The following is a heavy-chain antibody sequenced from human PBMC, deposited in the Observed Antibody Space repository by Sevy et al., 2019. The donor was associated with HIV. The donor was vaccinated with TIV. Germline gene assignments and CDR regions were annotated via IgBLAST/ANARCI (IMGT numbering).Heavy chain of an antibody. CDR2: IYSNGNS. J-gene: IGHJ5*02. Sequence: SETLCLTCTVSGGSITSYSWSWIRQPAGKGLEWLGRIYSNGNSNYNPSLKSRVTMSVDTSKNQFSLKLTSVNAADTAVYFCAREGGASSAWFENWFGPWGQGTLVTVSS. V-gene: IGHV4-4*07. D-gene: IGHD6-19*01. CDR1: GGSITSYS. CDR3: AREGGASSAWFENWFGP.